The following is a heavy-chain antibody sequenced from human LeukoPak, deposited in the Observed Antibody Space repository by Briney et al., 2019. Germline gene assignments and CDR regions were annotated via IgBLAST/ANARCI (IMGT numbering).Heavy chain of an antibody. CDR3: ARSGGSTWYGDSFDI. Sequence: ASVKVSCKVSGYPFTDYDMHWVRQAPGQGLEWMGWISASSGNTNYAQRLQDRIILTADRSTSTVYMELRSLKSDDTALYYCARSGGSTWYGDSFDIWGQGTMVHVSS. CDR1: GYPFTDYD. D-gene: IGHD6-13*01. V-gene: IGHV1-18*01. J-gene: IGHJ3*02. CDR2: ISASSGNT.